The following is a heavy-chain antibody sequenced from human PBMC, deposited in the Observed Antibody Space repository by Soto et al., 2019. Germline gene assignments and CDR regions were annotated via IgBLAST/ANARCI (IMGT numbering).Heavy chain of an antibody. J-gene: IGHJ4*02. Sequence: QVQLVESGGGVVQPGTTLRLSCAASGFTFSRHGMHWVRQTPGKGLEWLAVILNDASGHWYADSVKGRFTISRDNFDNTLYLQMNGLTLAATAMYYCARDDDYPDNGFDYWGQGTLVTVSS. CDR1: GFTFSRHG. CDR2: ILNDASGH. CDR3: ARDDDYPDNGFDY. D-gene: IGHD4-17*01. V-gene: IGHV3-33*01.